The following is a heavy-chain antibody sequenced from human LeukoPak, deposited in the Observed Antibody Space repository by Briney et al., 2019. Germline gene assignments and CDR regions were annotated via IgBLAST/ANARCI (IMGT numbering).Heavy chain of an antibody. J-gene: IGHJ6*03. V-gene: IGHV3-30-3*01. CDR1: GFTFSSYA. Sequence: GGSLRLSCAASGFTFSSYAMHWVRQAPGKGLEWVAVISYDGSNKYYADSVKGRFTISRDNAKNSLYLQMNSLRAEDTAVYYCAREAGYCSSTSCLDYYYYYMDVWGKGTTVTVSS. D-gene: IGHD2-2*01. CDR3: AREAGYCSSTSCLDYYYYYMDV. CDR2: ISYDGSNK.